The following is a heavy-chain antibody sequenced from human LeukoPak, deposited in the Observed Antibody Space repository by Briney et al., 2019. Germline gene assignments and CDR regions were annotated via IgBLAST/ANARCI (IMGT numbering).Heavy chain of an antibody. V-gene: IGHV3-23*01. CDR2: ISGSGGST. CDR1: GFTFSSYA. J-gene: IGHJ4*02. CDR3: AKLPAYGSGSYRVDY. Sequence: GGSLRLSCAASGFTFSSYAMSWVRQAPGKGLEWASAISGSGGSTYYADSVKGRFTISRDNSKNTLYLQMNSLRAEDTAVYYCAKLPAYGSGSYRVDYWGQGTLVTVSS. D-gene: IGHD3-10*01.